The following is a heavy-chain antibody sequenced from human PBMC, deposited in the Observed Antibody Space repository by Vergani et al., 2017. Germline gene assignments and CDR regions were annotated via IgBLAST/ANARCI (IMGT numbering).Heavy chain of an antibody. J-gene: IGHJ5*02. CDR3: ARESGVVYYGSGSYYSNWFDP. D-gene: IGHD3-10*01. V-gene: IGHV4-59*01. Sequence: QVQLQESGPGLVKPSETLSLTCTVSGGSISSYYWSWIRQPPGKGLELIGYIYYSGSTNYNPSLKSRVTISVDTSKNRFSLKLSSVTAADTAVYYCARESGVVYYGSGSYYSNWFDPWGQGTLVTVSS. CDR1: GGSISSYY. CDR2: IYYSGST.